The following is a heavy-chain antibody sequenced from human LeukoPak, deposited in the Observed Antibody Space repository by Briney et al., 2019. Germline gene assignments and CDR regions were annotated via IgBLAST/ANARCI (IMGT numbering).Heavy chain of an antibody. J-gene: IGHJ3*02. CDR3: ARVQYPHAFDI. CDR2: IKQDGSEK. CDR1: GFTFSSYW. V-gene: IGHV3-7*03. D-gene: IGHD4-11*01. Sequence: GGSLRLSCAASGFTFSSYWMSWVRQAPGKGLEWVANIKQDGSEKYYVDSVKGRFTISRDNAKNSLYLQMNSLRAEDTALYYCARVQYPHAFDIWGQGTMVTVSS.